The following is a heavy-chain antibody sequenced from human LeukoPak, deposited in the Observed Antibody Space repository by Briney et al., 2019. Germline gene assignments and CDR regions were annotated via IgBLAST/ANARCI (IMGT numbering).Heavy chain of an antibody. CDR2: MNPNSGNT. D-gene: IGHD4-17*01. CDR3: ARVLTVDTTVTTDFDY. Sequence: GASVKVSCKASGYTFTSYDINWVRQATGQGLEWMGWMNPNSGNTGYAQKFQGRVTMTRNTSISTAYMELSSLRSGDTAVYYCARVLTVDTTVTTDFDYWGQGTLVTVSS. V-gene: IGHV1-8*01. J-gene: IGHJ4*02. CDR1: GYTFTSYD.